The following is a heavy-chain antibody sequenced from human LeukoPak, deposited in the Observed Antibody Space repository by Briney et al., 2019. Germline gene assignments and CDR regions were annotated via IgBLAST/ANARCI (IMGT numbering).Heavy chain of an antibody. J-gene: IGHJ4*02. CDR2: ISGSGGST. D-gene: IGHD3-3*01. CDR3: AKSPEPSSITIFGVVIIGGFDY. V-gene: IGHV3-23*01. CDR1: GFTFSSYA. Sequence: SGGSLRLSCAASGFTFSSYAMSWVRQAPGKGLEWISAISGSGGSTYYADSVKGRFTISRDNSKNTLYLQMNSLRAEDTAVYYCAKSPEPSSITIFGVVIIGGFDYWGQGTLVTVSS.